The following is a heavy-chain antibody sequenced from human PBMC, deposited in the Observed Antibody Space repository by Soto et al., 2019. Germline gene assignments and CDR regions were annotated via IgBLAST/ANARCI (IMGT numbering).Heavy chain of an antibody. CDR3: AMISGAFDY. D-gene: IGHD3-16*01. CDR1: GGSISSNYY. Sequence: QVQLQESGPGLVRPSGTLSLTCGVSGGSISSNYYWSWVRQPPGKGLDWPGEINHSGNTNYNPSLKSRITISVDNSKNQFSLKLSSVTAADTAVYYCAMISGAFDYWGQGTLVTVSS. V-gene: IGHV4-4*02. CDR2: INHSGNT. J-gene: IGHJ4*02.